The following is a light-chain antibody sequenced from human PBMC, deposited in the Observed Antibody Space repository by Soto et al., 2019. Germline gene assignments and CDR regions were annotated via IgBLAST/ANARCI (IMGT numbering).Light chain of an antibody. CDR2: GNS. CDR1: SSNIGAGYD. V-gene: IGLV1-40*01. J-gene: IGLJ3*02. Sequence: QSVLTQPPSVSGAPGQRVTISCTGSSSNIGAGYDVHWYQQLPGTAPKLLIYGNSNRPSGVPDRFSGSKSGTSASLAITGLQAEDEADYYCQSYDSSLRGFGGGTKLT. CDR3: QSYDSSLRG.